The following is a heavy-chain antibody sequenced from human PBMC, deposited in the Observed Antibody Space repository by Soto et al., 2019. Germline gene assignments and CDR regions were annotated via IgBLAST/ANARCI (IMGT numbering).Heavy chain of an antibody. V-gene: IGHV3-15*07. CDR1: GFTFSNAW. CDR2: IKSKTDGGTT. D-gene: IGHD2-2*02. J-gene: IGHJ5*02. CDR3: TTDGVVVVPAAINLWFDP. Sequence: GGSMRLSCAASGFTFSNAWVNWVRQAPGKGLEWVGRIKSKTDGGTTDYAAPVKGRFTISRDDSKNTLYLQMNSLKTEDTAVYYCTTDGVVVVPAAINLWFDPWGQGTLVTVSS.